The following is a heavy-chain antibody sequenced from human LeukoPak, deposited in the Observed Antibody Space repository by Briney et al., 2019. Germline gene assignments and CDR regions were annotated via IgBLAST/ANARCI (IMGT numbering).Heavy chain of an antibody. CDR3: ARVYPRYSSGWTIKFDY. CDR2: INPNSGGT. V-gene: IGHV1-2*02. D-gene: IGHD6-19*01. CDR1: GYTFTGYY. J-gene: IGHJ4*02. Sequence: GASVKVSCKASGYTFTGYYMHWVRQAAGQGLEWMGWINPNSGGTNYAQKFRGRVTITRDTSISTAYMELSRLRADDTAVYYCARVYPRYSSGWTIKFDYWGEGTLVTVSS.